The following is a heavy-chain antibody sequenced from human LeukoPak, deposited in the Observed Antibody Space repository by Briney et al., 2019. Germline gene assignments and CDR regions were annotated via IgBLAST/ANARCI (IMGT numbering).Heavy chain of an antibody. Sequence: SETLSLTCAVYGGSFSGYYWSWIRQPPGKGLEWIGEINHSGSTNYNPSLKSRVTISVDTSKNQFSLKLSSVTAADTAVYYCARVGLTVTTDYWGQGTRVTVSS. D-gene: IGHD4-17*01. J-gene: IGHJ4*02. CDR1: GGSFSGYY. CDR2: INHSGST. V-gene: IGHV4-34*01. CDR3: ARVGLTVTTDY.